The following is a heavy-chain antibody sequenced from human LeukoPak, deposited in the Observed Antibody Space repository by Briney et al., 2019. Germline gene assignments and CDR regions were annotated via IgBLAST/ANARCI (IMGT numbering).Heavy chain of an antibody. CDR1: GYTFTSYG. J-gene: IGHJ6*02. CDR3: ARAGYYDFWSGLYGMDV. V-gene: IGHV1-18*01. Sequence: ASVKVSCKASGYTFTSYGISWVRQARGQGLEWMGLISAYNGNTNYAQKLQGRVTMTTDTSTSTAYMELRSLRSDDTAVYYCARAGYYDFWSGLYGMDVWGQGTTVTVSS. D-gene: IGHD3-3*01. CDR2: ISAYNGNT.